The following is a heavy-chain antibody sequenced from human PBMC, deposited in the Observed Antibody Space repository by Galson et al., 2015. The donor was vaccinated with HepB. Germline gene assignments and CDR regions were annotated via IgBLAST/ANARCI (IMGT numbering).Heavy chain of an antibody. CDR1: GFIFGDYG. CDR2: IRSKAYGGTT. Sequence: SLRLSCAVSGFIFGDYGMNWFRQAPGKGLERVGFIRSKAYGGTTEYAASVRGKFSFSRDDSKSIAYLQLNSLTTEDTAVYYCTSPPTPYCGGDCYSAAPRYWGQGTLVTVSS. D-gene: IGHD2-21*02. CDR3: TSPPTPYCGGDCYSAAPRY. V-gene: IGHV3-49*03. J-gene: IGHJ4*02.